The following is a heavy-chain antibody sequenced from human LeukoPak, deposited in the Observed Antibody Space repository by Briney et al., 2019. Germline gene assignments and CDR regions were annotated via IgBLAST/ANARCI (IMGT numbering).Heavy chain of an antibody. CDR2: IYYSGST. V-gene: IGHV4-39*01. CDR3: ARVGGAARPWYYFDY. J-gene: IGHJ4*02. CDR1: GGSISSSSYY. D-gene: IGHD6-6*01. Sequence: PSETLSLTCTVSGGSISSSSYYWGWIRQPPGKGLEWIGSIYYSGSTYYNPSLKSRVTISVDTSKNQFSLKLSSVTAADTAVYYCARVGGAARPWYYFDYWGQGTLVTVSS.